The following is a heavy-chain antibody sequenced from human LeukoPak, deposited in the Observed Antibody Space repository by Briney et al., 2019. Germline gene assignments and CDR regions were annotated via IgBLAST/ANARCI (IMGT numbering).Heavy chain of an antibody. CDR2: IYYSGST. CDR1: GGSISSYY. Sequence: TSETLSLTCAVSGGSISSYYWSWIRQPPGKGLEWIGYIYYSGSTNYNPSLKSRVTISVDTSKNQFSLKLSSVTAADTAVYYCARADQVGPTGWFDPWGQGTLVTVSS. V-gene: IGHV4-59*01. J-gene: IGHJ5*02. D-gene: IGHD2-2*01. CDR3: ARADQVGPTGWFDP.